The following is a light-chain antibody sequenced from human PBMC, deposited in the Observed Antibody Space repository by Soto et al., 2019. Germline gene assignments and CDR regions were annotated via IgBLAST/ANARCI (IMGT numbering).Light chain of an antibody. Sequence: QSVLTQPPSVSGAPGPRVTISCTGSSSNIGAGYDVHWYQQLPGTAPKLLIYGNSNRPSGVPDRFSGSKSGTSASLAITGRQAEDEADYYCQSYDSSLSGWVFGGGTKLNVL. CDR3: QSYDSSLSGWV. CDR1: SSNIGAGYD. J-gene: IGLJ3*02. CDR2: GNS. V-gene: IGLV1-40*01.